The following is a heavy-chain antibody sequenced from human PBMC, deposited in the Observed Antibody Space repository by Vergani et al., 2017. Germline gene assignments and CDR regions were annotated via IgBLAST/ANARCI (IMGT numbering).Heavy chain of an antibody. V-gene: IGHV4-59*11. CDR2: IYYSGST. J-gene: IGHJ3*02. CDR1: GGSISSHY. Sequence: QVQLQESGPGLVKPSETLSLTCTVSGGSISSHYWSWIRQPPGKGLEWIGYIYYSGSTDYNPSLKSRVTISVDTSKSSFSLRLSSVTTADTAMYYCARDTFHFDSENYDDVFDSWGQGTMVIVTS. CDR3: ARDTFHFDSENYDDVFDS. D-gene: IGHD3-16*01.